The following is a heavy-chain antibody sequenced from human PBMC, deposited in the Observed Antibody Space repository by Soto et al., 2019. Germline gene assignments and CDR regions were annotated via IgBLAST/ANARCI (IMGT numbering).Heavy chain of an antibody. D-gene: IGHD2-15*01. V-gene: IGHV4-30-2*01. J-gene: IGHJ4*02. Sequence: QLQLQESGSGLVKPSQTLSLTCAVSGGSISSGGYSWSWIRQPPGKGLEWIGYIYPSGSTYYNPSLKSRVFISVGRPKNQFSLKLESVSAADTAVYYCARGEVVAAQHRGQGTLVTVSS. CDR2: IYPSGST. CDR3: ARGEVVAAQH. CDR1: GGSISSGGYS.